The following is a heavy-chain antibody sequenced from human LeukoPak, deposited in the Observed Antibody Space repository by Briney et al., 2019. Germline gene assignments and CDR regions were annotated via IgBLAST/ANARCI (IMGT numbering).Heavy chain of an antibody. J-gene: IGHJ4*02. D-gene: IGHD3-9*01. CDR1: GFTFDDYG. CDR3: ARGRGYDILTGFDY. V-gene: IGHV3-20*04. Sequence: GGSLRLSCAASGFTFDDYGMSWVRQAPGKGLEWVSGINWNGGSTGCADSVKGRFTISRDNAKNSLYLQMNSLRAEDTALYYCARGRGYDILTGFDYWGQGTLVTVSS. CDR2: INWNGGST.